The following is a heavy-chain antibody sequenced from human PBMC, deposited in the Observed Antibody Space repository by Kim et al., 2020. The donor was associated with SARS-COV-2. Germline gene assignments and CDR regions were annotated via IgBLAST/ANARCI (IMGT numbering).Heavy chain of an antibody. CDR3: ATTGDLYNWNLDY. J-gene: IGHJ4*02. CDR2: FDPEDGET. CDR1: GYTLTELS. D-gene: IGHD1-20*01. Sequence: ASVKVSCKVSGYTLTELSMHWVRQAPGKGLEWMGGFDPEDGETIYAQKFQDRVTMTEDTSTDTAYMELSSLRSEDTAVYYCATTGDLYNWNLDYWGQGTLVTVSS. V-gene: IGHV1-24*01.